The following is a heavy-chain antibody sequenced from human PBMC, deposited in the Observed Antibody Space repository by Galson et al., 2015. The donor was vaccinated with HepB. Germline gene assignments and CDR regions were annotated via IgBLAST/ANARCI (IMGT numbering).Heavy chain of an antibody. Sequence: SVKVSCKVLGYTLTELSVHWVRQVPGKGLEWMGGFNPEDGETVYAQKFQDRLTMSEDRSTDTAYMELTSLTSEDTALYSCAAHVTVFGVTGFDYWGQGTLVTVSS. J-gene: IGHJ4*02. D-gene: IGHD3-16*01. CDR2: FNPEDGET. CDR1: GYTLTELS. CDR3: AAHVTVFGVTGFDY. V-gene: IGHV1-24*01.